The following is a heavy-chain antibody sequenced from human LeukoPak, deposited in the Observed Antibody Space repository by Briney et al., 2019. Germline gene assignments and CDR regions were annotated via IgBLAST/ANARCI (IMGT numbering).Heavy chain of an antibody. J-gene: IGHJ6*02. Sequence: GGSLRLSCEASGFTFDAYAIHWVRQAPGKGLEWVSLINKDDSATYYADSVKGRFTISRDNSKNSLYLQMNSLRSEDTALYYCATWAFYHSLDVWGQGTTVTVSS. CDR3: ATWAFYHSLDV. D-gene: IGHD1-26*01. CDR1: GFTFDAYA. V-gene: IGHV3-43*02. CDR2: INKDDSAT.